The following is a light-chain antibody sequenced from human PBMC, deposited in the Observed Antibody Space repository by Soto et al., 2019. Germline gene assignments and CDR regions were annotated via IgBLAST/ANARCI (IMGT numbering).Light chain of an antibody. V-gene: IGKV3-15*01. CDR3: QQYSSYWT. CDR2: GAS. J-gene: IGKJ1*01. Sequence: EVVMTQSPATLSVSPGERATLSCRASHSVSSSLAWYQQKPGQAPRLLISGASTRAAGIPARFSGSGSGTEFTLTISRLQPDDFATYYCQQYSSYWTFGQGTKVEI. CDR1: HSVSSS.